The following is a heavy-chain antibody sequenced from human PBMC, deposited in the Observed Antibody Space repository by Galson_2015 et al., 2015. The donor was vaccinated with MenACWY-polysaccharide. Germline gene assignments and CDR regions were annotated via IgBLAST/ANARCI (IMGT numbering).Heavy chain of an antibody. V-gene: IGHV6-1*01. CDR1: GDSVSSHSAA. J-gene: IGHJ6*02. CDR2: TYYRSKWYN. CDR3: ARDPDYYGSTNYYYGMDV. D-gene: IGHD3-10*01. Sequence: CAISGDSVSSHSAAWNWIRQSPSRGLEWLGRTYYRSKWYNDYAVSVKSRITINPDTSKNQFSLQLNSVTPEDTAVYYCARDPDYYGSTNYYYGMDVWGQGTTVTVSS.